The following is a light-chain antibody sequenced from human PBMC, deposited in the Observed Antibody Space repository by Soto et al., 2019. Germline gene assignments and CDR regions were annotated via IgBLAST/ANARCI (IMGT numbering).Light chain of an antibody. Sequence: QSALTQPASVSGSPGQSITISCTGTSGDIGVYPYVSWYQHHPGKAPTLLIYEVSNRPSGVSNRFSGSKSGNTASLTVSGLQAEDEAEYYCSSFTPTSTLIFGGGTMLTVL. CDR2: EVS. CDR1: SGDIGVYPY. V-gene: IGLV2-14*01. CDR3: SSFTPTSTLI. J-gene: IGLJ2*01.